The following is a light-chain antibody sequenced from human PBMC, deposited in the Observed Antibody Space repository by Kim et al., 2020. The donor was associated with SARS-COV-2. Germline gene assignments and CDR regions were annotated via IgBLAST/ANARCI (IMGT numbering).Light chain of an antibody. CDR2: MVS. CDR1: QSLVYSDGNTY. Sequence: DVVMTQSPLSLPVTLGQPASISCRSSQSLVYSDGNTYLNWFHQRPGQSPRRLIYMVSNRDSGVPDRFSGSGSGTDFTLTISSLQPEDVATYYCQEYNSAPFAFGPGTKVDIQ. CDR3: QEYNSAPFA. J-gene: IGKJ3*01. V-gene: IGKV2-30*01.